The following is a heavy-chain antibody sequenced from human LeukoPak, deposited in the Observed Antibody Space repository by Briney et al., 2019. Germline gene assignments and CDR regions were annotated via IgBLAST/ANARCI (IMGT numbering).Heavy chain of an antibody. CDR3: ARWRGSTSERSDY. Sequence: GGSLRLSCTASGFTFSDYWMTWVRQAPGKGLEWVANIKQDGSAKYYVDPVKGRFTISRDNAKNSLYLQMDSLRVEDTATYHCARWRGSTSERSDYWGQGTLVTVSS. J-gene: IGHJ4*02. CDR1: GFTFSDYW. V-gene: IGHV3-7*01. CDR2: IKQDGSAK. D-gene: IGHD2-2*01.